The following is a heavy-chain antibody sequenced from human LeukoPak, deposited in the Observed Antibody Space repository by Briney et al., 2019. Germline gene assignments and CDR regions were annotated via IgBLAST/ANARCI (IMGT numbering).Heavy chain of an antibody. V-gene: IGHV1-18*01. D-gene: IGHD3-22*01. CDR1: GYTFTSYG. J-gene: IGHJ6*02. CDR2: ISAYNGNT. Sequence: ASVKVSCKASGYTFTSYGISWVREAPGQGLGWMGWISAYNGNTSYAQKLQGRVTMTTDTSTSTAYMELRSLRSDDTAVYYCARVGHLYYYASSGYQATFLYYYGMDVWGQGTTVTVSS. CDR3: ARVGHLYYYASSGYQATFLYYYGMDV.